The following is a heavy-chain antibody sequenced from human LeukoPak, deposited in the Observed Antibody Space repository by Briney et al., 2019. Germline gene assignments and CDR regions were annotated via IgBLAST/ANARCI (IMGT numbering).Heavy chain of an antibody. J-gene: IGHJ4*02. CDR2: IKQDGSEK. CDR1: GFTFSTYW. D-gene: IGHD6-13*01. CDR3: TRAAAAGIDY. Sequence: PGGSLRLSCAASGFTFSTYWMSWVRQAPGKGLEWVANIKQDGSEKYYLDSVKGRFTISRDNAKNSLYLQMNSLRAEDTAVYFCTRAAAAGIDYWGQGTLVTVSS. V-gene: IGHV3-7*01.